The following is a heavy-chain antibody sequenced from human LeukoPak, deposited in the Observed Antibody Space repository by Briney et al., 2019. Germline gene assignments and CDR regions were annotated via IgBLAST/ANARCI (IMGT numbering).Heavy chain of an antibody. D-gene: IGHD4-23*01. CDR3: ARAGKKRPYYYYYGMDV. Sequence: PSETLSLTCAVYGGSFSGYYWSWIRQPPGKGLEWIGEINHSGSTNYNPSLKSRVTISVDTSKNQFSLKLSSVTAADTAMYYCARAGKKRPYYYYYGMDVWGQGTTVTVSS. CDR1: GGSFSGYY. J-gene: IGHJ6*02. V-gene: IGHV4-34*01. CDR2: INHSGST.